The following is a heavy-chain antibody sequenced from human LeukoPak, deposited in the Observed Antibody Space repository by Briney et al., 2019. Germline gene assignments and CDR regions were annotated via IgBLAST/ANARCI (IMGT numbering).Heavy chain of an antibody. D-gene: IGHD3-3*01. Sequence: GGSLRLSCAASGFSFGSYSMNWVRQAPGKGPEWVSHISTTSSPTYYADSVKGRFAMSRDNAKNSVYLQMNSLRAEDTAVYYCARDFDFWSGYIVWGQGTLVTVSS. V-gene: IGHV3-48*04. CDR3: ARDFDFWSGYIV. J-gene: IGHJ4*02. CDR2: ISTTSSPT. CDR1: GFSFGSYS.